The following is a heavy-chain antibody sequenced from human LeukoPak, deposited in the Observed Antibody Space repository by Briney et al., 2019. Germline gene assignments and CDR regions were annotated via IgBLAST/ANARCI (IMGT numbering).Heavy chain of an antibody. J-gene: IGHJ4*02. V-gene: IGHV3-21*01. CDR3: ARANPTPTGY. D-gene: IGHD4-23*01. CDR2: ISSSGSYI. Sequence: GGSPRLSCAASGFTFSSYSMNWVRQAPGKGLEWVSSISSSGSYIYYADSMKGRFTVSRDNAKNSLYLQMNSLRAEDTAVYYCARANPTPTGYWGQGTLVTVSS. CDR1: GFTFSSYS.